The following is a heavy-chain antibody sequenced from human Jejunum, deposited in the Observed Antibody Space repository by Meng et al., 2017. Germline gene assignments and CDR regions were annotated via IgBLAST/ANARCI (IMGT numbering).Heavy chain of an antibody. Sequence: ASVKVSCKASGYTFTSYAINWLRQAPGQGPEWMGWINTNNGNPTYAQGFTGRFVFSLDTSVSTAYVQISSLKVEDTAMYYCARDNYDTASRFDYWGQGTLVTVSS. J-gene: IGHJ4*02. CDR1: GYTFTSYA. CDR3: ARDNYDTASRFDY. CDR2: INTNNGNP. D-gene: IGHD3-22*01. V-gene: IGHV7-4-1*02.